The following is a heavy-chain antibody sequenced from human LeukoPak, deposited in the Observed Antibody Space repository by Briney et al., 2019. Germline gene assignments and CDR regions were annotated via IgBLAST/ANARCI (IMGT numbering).Heavy chain of an antibody. V-gene: IGHV3-53*01. CDR3: SKKGDRGGKWRCGSCYPYYYYYIDV. CDR2: IYSGGST. D-gene: IGHD2-15*01. CDR1: EFSVGSNY. J-gene: IGHJ6*03. Sequence: GGSLRLSCAASEFSVGSNYMTWVRQAPGKGLEWVSLIYSGGSTYYADSVKGRFTISRDNSKNTLYLQMNSLRAEDTAVYYCSKKGDRGGKWRCGSCYPYYYYYIDVWGKGTTVTISS.